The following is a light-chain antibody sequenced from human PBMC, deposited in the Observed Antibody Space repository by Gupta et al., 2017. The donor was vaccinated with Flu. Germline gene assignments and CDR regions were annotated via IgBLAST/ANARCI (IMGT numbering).Light chain of an antibody. CDR2: RDS. CDR3: QVWDSSSWV. Sequence: SYELTQPLPVSVALGPAARITCGGNNIGSKNVHWYQQKPGQAPVLVIYRDSNRPSGIPERFSGSNSGNTATLTISRAQAGDEADYYCQVWDSSSWVFGGGTKLTVL. CDR1: NIGSKN. J-gene: IGLJ3*02. V-gene: IGLV3-9*01.